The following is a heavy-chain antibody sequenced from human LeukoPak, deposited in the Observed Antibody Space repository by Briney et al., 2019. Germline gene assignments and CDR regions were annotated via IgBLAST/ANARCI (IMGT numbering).Heavy chain of an antibody. CDR1: GYTFTSYG. CDR2: FSAYNGNT. CDR3: ARYCSSTSCPRLSNWFDP. D-gene: IGHD2-2*01. V-gene: IGHV1-18*01. Sequence: ASVKVSCKASGYTFTSYGITWVRQSAGHQLEWMGWFSAYNGNTNYAQELQGRVTMTTDTSTSTAYMELRSLRSDDTAVYYCARYCSSTSCPRLSNWFDPWGQGTLVTVSS. J-gene: IGHJ5*02.